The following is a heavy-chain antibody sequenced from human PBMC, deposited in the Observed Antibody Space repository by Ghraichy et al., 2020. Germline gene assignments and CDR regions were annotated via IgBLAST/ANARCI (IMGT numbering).Heavy chain of an antibody. J-gene: IGHJ3*02. CDR2: TYYRSKWYN. Sequence: SQTLSLTCAISGDSVSSNSAAWNWIRQSPSRGLEWLGRTYYRSKWYNDYAVSVKSRITINPDTSKNQFSLQLNSVTPEDTAVYYCARHAAGRRWLQFVNAFDIWGQGTMVTVSS. CDR1: GDSVSSNSAA. V-gene: IGHV6-1*01. D-gene: IGHD5-24*01. CDR3: ARHAAGRRWLQFVNAFDI.